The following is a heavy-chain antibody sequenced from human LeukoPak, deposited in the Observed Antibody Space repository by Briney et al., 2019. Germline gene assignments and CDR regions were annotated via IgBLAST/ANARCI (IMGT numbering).Heavy chain of an antibody. CDR1: GGSISSHY. V-gene: IGHV4-59*08. CDR3: ARSDYYDTKAFDY. Sequence: SETLSLTCTVSGGSISSHYWNWIRQPPGKGLEWIGYIYYSGSTNYNPSLKSRVTISVDTSKNQFSLKLSSVTAADTAVYYCARSDYYDTKAFDYWGQGTLVTVSS. J-gene: IGHJ4*02. CDR2: IYYSGST. D-gene: IGHD3-22*01.